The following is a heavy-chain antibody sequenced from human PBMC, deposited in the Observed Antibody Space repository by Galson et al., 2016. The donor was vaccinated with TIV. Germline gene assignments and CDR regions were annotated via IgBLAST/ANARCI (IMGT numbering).Heavy chain of an antibody. D-gene: IGHD1-14*01. V-gene: IGHV3-23*01. Sequence: SLRLSCAASGVTFSSYAMSWARQAPGKGLEWVSSISGSGGNTYYANSVKGRFTISRDNSKNTLYLQINSLRAEDTAIYYCAKEPGPNPSYYYGVDVWGQGTTVTVSS. CDR3: AKEPGPNPSYYYGVDV. CDR2: ISGSGGNT. J-gene: IGHJ6*02. CDR1: GVTFSSYA.